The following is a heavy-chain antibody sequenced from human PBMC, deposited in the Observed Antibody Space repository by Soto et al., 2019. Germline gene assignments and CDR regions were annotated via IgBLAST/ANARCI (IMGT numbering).Heavy chain of an antibody. CDR1: GFSFSNYA. CDR2: IPYDGDKI. D-gene: IGHD2-21*02. J-gene: IGHJ4*02. Sequence: QVQLVESGGGVVQPGRSLRLSCAASGFSFSNYAMHWVRQAPGKGLEWMAVIPYDGDKIHYADSVKGRFTISRDNAKNTLYLQINSLRVEDTAVYYCVRGTCCDCWNNDYWGQGTQVTVSS. V-gene: IGHV3-30-3*01. CDR3: VRGTCCDCWNNDY.